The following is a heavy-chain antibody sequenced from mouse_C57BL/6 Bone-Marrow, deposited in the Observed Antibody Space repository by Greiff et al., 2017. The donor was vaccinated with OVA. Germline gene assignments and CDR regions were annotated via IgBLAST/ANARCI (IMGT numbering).Heavy chain of an antibody. J-gene: IGHJ4*01. CDR1: GYSITSGYY. Sequence: VQLQQSGPGLVKPSQSLSLTCSVTGYSITSGYYWNWIRQFPGNKLEWMGYISYDGSNNYNPSLKNRISITRDTSKNQFFLKLNSVTTEDTAKYDCARGSLITTVVRAMDYWGQGTSVTVSS. V-gene: IGHV3-6*01. CDR2: ISYDGSN. D-gene: IGHD1-1*01. CDR3: ARGSLITTVVRAMDY.